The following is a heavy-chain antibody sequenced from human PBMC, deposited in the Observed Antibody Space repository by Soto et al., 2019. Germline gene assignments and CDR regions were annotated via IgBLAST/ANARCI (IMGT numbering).Heavy chain of an antibody. D-gene: IGHD6-19*01. V-gene: IGHV1-69*06. Sequence: SVKVSCKASGGTFSSYAISWVRQAPGQGREWMGGIIPIFGTANYAQKFQGRVTITADKSTSTAYMELSSLRSEDTAVYYCARWVAVAGTLDYWGQGTLVTVSS. CDR3: ARWVAVAGTLDY. CDR1: GGTFSSYA. J-gene: IGHJ4*02. CDR2: IIPIFGTA.